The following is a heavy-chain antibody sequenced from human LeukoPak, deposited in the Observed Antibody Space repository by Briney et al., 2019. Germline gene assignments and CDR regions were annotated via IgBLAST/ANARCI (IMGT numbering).Heavy chain of an antibody. D-gene: IGHD6-19*01. V-gene: IGHV4-39*01. J-gene: IGHJ6*02. CDR3: ARGWGIAVAGTNYYGMDV. CDR1: GGSISSSSYY. Sequence: PSETLSLTCTVSGGSISSSSYYWGWIRQPPGKGLEWIGSIDYGGSTYYNPSLKSRVTISVDTSKNQFSLKLSSVTAADTAVYYCARGWGIAVAGTNYYGMDVWGQGTTVTVSS. CDR2: IDYGGST.